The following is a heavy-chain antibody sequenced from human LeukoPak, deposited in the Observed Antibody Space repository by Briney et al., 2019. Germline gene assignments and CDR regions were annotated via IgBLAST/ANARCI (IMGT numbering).Heavy chain of an antibody. CDR3: ARGRALYYYDSSGYRTSDAFDI. J-gene: IGHJ3*02. Sequence: SETLSLTCAVYGGSFSGYYWSWIRQPPGKGLEWIGEINHSGSTNYNPSLKSRVTISVDTSKNQFSLKLSSVTAADTAVYYCARGRALYYYDSSGYRTSDAFDIWGQGTMVTVSS. CDR2: INHSGST. CDR1: GGSFSGYY. D-gene: IGHD3-22*01. V-gene: IGHV4-34*01.